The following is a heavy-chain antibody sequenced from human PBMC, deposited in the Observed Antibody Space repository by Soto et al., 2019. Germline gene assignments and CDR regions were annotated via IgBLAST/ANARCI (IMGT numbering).Heavy chain of an antibody. J-gene: IGHJ4*02. CDR1: GFTFSSYS. CDR3: ARSEYDFWSGYPRA. D-gene: IGHD3-3*01. CDR2: ISSSSSYI. Sequence: GGSLRLSCAASGFTFSSYSMNWVSQAPGKGLEWVSSISSSSSYIYYADSVKGRFTISRDNAKNSLYLQMNSLRAEDTAVYYCARSEYDFWSGYPRARGQGTLVTVSS. V-gene: IGHV3-21*01.